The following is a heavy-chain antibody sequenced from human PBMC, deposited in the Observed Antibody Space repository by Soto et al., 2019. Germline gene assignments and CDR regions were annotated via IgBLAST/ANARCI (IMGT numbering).Heavy chain of an antibody. Sequence: EVQLVESGGGLVQPGRSLRLSCAASGFTFDDYAMHWVRQAPGKGLEWVSGISWNSGSIGYADSVKGRFTISRDNAKNFLYQKMNRLGDENTAFYYSAKEMGIVATVELDYWGEGPLVTVS. V-gene: IGHV3-9*01. CDR1: GFTFDDYA. D-gene: IGHD5-12*01. CDR3: AKEMGIVATVELDY. CDR2: ISWNSGSI. J-gene: IGHJ4*02.